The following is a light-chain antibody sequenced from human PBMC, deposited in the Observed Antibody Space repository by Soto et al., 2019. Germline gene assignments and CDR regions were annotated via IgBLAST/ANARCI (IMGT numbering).Light chain of an antibody. CDR1: SSDVGDYNF. J-gene: IGLJ1*01. CDR2: DVT. Sequence: QSALTQPRSVSGSPGQSVAISCTGTSSDVGDYNFVSWYQQYPAKAPKLVIYDVTKRPSGVPDRFSGSKSGNTASLTISGLQADDEADYYCCSYAGSYTYVFGTGTKVTVL. V-gene: IGLV2-11*01. CDR3: CSYAGSYTYV.